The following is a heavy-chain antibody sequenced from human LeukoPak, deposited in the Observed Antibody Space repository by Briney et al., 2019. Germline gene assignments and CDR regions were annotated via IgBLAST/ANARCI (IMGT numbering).Heavy chain of an antibody. J-gene: IGHJ3*02. CDR3: ARVGATDAFDI. CDR1: GFTFSSYA. Sequence: GGSLRLSCAASGFTFSSYAMSWVRQAPGKGLEWVSVIYSGGSTYYADSVKGRFTISRDNSKNTLYLQMNSLRAEDTAVYYCARVGATDAFDIWGQGTMVTVSS. D-gene: IGHD1-26*01. CDR2: IYSGGST. V-gene: IGHV3-53*01.